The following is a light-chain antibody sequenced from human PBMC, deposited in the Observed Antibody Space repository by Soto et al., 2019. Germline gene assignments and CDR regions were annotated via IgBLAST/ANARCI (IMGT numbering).Light chain of an antibody. J-gene: IGLJ2*01. CDR1: SSDVGGYNY. Sequence: QSVLTQPPSASGSPGQSVTISCTGTSSDVGGYNYVSWYQQHPGKAPKVMIYEVNKRPSGVPDRFSGSKSGNTASLTVSGLQAEDEADYYCSSYGGSSNLVFGGGTKLTVL. CDR2: EVN. CDR3: SSYGGSSNLV. V-gene: IGLV2-8*01.